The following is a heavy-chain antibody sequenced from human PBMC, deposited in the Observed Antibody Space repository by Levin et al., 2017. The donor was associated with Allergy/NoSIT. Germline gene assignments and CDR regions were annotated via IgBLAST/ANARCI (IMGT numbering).Heavy chain of an antibody. V-gene: IGHV3-72*01. Sequence: PGESLKISCAASGFTFSDHYMDWVRQAPGKGLEWVGLIRNKAKSYTTDYAASVKGRFIISRDDSKKSLYLQMNSLKTEDTAVYYCARRGGESGSSFYDTWGQGTMVTVSS. CDR1: GFTFSDHY. D-gene: IGHD5/OR15-5a*01. CDR3: ARRGGESGSSFYDT. J-gene: IGHJ3*02. CDR2: IRNKAKSYTT.